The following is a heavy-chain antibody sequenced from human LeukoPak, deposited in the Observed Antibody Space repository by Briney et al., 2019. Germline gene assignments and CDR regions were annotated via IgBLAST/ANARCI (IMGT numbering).Heavy chain of an antibody. Sequence: GASLRLSCAASGFTFSSYAMSWVRQAPGKGLEWVSAISGSGGSTYYADSVKGRFTISRDNSKNTLYLRMNSLRAEDTAVYYCASIPLDIVVVPAARYNWFDPWGQGTLVTVSS. D-gene: IGHD2-2*03. CDR2: ISGSGGST. CDR3: ASIPLDIVVVPAARYNWFDP. J-gene: IGHJ5*02. V-gene: IGHV3-23*01. CDR1: GFTFSSYA.